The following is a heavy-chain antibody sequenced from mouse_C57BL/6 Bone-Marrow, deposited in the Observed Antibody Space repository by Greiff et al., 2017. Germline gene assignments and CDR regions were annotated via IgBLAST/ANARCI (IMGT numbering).Heavy chain of an antibody. Sequence: QVHVKQPGAELVRPGSSVKLSCKASGYTFTSYWMHWVKQRPIQGLEWIGNIDPSDSDTNYNQKFKDKATLTVDKSSSTDYMQLSSLTSEDSAVYDCAGKGAYYSNWGFAYWGQGTLVTVSA. J-gene: IGHJ3*01. CDR3: AGKGAYYSNWGFAY. CDR1: GYTFTSYW. D-gene: IGHD2-5*01. V-gene: IGHV1-52*01. CDR2: IDPSDSDT.